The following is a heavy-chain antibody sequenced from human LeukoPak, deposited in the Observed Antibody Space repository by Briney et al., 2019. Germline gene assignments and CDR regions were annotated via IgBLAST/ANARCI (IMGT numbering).Heavy chain of an antibody. D-gene: IGHD6-13*01. J-gene: IGHJ5*02. CDR1: GYSISSGYY. Sequence: SETLSLTCTVSGYSISSGYYWGWIRQPPGKGLEWIGSIYNSGSTYYNPSLKSRVTISVDTSKNQFSLKLSSVTAADTAVYYCARSYASSWYWNWFDPWSQGTLVTVSS. CDR2: IYNSGST. V-gene: IGHV4-38-2*02. CDR3: ARSYASSWYWNWFDP.